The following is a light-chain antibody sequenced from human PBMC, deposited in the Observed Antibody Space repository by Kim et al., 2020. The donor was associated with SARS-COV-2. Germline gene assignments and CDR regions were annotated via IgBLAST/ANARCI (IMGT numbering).Light chain of an antibody. CDR1: ISNIGSNV. CDR3: AAWDDSLKGSV. J-gene: IGLJ3*02. V-gene: IGLV1-44*01. Sequence: GTSVTSACSGSISNIGSNVLNWYQQLPGTAPKLLMYSNDYRPSGVPDRFSGSKSGTSASLAISGLQSEDEADYYCAAWDDSLKGSVFGGGTQLTVL. CDR2: SND.